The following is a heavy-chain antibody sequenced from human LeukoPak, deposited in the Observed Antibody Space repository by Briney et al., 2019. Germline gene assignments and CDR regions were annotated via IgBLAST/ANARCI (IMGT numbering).Heavy chain of an antibody. CDR1: GGSISSSSYY. V-gene: IGHV4-39*01. J-gene: IGHJ4*02. CDR2: IYYSGST. CDR3: ARRRRSVAAAGTFVNPARGFDY. D-gene: IGHD6-13*01. Sequence: SETLSLTCTVSGGSISSSSYYWGWIREPPGKGLGWIGSIYYSGSTYYNPSLKSRVTISVDTSKKQFSLKLSSVTATDTAVYYCARRRRSVAAAGTFVNPARGFDYWGQGTLVTVSS.